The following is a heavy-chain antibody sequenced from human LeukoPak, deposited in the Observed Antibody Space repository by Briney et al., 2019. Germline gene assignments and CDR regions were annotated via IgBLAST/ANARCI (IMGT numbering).Heavy chain of an antibody. CDR2: IRSDGSDK. D-gene: IGHD4-23*01. CDR3: AKVESVGTMDY. CDR1: GFTFSTYG. V-gene: IGHV3-30*02. Sequence: HPGGSLRLSCAASGFTFSTYGMHWVRQAPGKGLEWVAFIRSDGSDKYYADSVKGRFTISRDNSKNTLYLQMNSLRAEDTGVYYCAKVESVGTMDYWGQGTLVTVSS. J-gene: IGHJ4*02.